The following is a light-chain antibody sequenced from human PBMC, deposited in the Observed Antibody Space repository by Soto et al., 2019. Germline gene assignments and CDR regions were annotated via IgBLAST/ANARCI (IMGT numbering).Light chain of an antibody. CDR3: QGLNDYPIT. V-gene: IGKV1-9*01. CDR2: APS. CDR1: QESSID. J-gene: IGKJ5*01. Sequence: DIQLTQSPSFLSASVGDRVTTTCRARQESSIDLAWYQQKPGEAPKFLINAPSIFLVGVPSRFSGSGSGKEFTLTISNLQPEDFATYYCQGLNDYPITFGQGTRLEIK.